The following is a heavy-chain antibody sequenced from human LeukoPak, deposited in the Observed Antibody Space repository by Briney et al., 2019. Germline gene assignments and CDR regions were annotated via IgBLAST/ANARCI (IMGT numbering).Heavy chain of an antibody. D-gene: IGHD2-15*01. CDR2: IRYDGSNK. CDR1: GFTFSSYG. J-gene: IGHJ6*02. CDR3: AKGMLVVVVAGEFHGMDV. V-gene: IGHV3-30*02. Sequence: QSGGSLRLSCAASGFTFSSYGMHWVRQAPGKGLEWVAFIRYDGSNKYYADSVKGRFTISRDNSKNTLYLQMNSLRPEDTAVYYCAKGMLVVVVAGEFHGMDVWGQGTTVTVSS.